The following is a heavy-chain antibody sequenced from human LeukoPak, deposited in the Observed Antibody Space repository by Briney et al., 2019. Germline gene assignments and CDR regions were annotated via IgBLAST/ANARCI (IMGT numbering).Heavy chain of an antibody. CDR1: GFTFSSYA. D-gene: IGHD2-2*01. J-gene: IGHJ5*02. CDR3: ARGGIVPANNWFGP. CDR2: ISYDGSNK. Sequence: PGGSLRLSCAASGFTFSSYAMHWVRQAPGKGLEWVAVISYDGSNKYYADSVKGRFTISRDNSKNTLYLQMNSLRAEDTAVYYCARGGIVPANNWFGPWGQGTLVTVSS. V-gene: IGHV3-30-3*01.